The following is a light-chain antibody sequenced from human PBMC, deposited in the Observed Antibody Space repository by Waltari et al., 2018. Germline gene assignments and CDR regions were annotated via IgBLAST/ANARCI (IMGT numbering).Light chain of an antibody. V-gene: IGKV3-11*01. Sequence: EIVLTQSPATLSLSPGERATLSCRASQSVSSYLGWYQQKPGQTPRLLIYDASNRATGIPARFSGSGSGTDFTLTITSLEPEDFAVYYCQQRSIWPLTFGQGTRLEIK. CDR1: QSVSSY. J-gene: IGKJ5*01. CDR2: DAS. CDR3: QQRSIWPLT.